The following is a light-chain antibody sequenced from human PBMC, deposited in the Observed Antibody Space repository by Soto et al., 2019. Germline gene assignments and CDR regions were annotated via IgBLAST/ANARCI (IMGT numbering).Light chain of an antibody. CDR3: QKYNSYSWT. Sequence: DIQMTQSPSTLSASVGDRVTITCRASQSISSWLDWYQQKPGKAPTLLIYDASNLESGVPSRFSGSGSGTEFTLTISSLQPEDFATYYCQKYNSYSWTFGQGTKVEIK. V-gene: IGKV1-5*01. CDR2: DAS. CDR1: QSISSW. J-gene: IGKJ1*01.